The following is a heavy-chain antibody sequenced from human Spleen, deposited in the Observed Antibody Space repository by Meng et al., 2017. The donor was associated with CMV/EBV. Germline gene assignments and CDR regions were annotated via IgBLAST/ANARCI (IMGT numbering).Heavy chain of an antibody. CDR2: IRYDGSNK. J-gene: IGHJ4*02. CDR3: AKEDSSSWLN. Sequence: LSCAASGFTFSSYGMHWVRQAPGKGLEWVAFIRYDGSNKYYADSVKGRFTISRDNSKNTLYLQMNSLRAEDTAVYYCAKEDSSSWLNWGQGTLVTVSS. V-gene: IGHV3-30*02. CDR1: GFTFSSYG. D-gene: IGHD6-13*01.